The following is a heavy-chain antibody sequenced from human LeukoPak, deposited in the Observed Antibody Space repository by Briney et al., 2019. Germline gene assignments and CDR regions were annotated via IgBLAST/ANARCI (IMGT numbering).Heavy chain of an antibody. V-gene: IGHV1-3*01. D-gene: IGHD6-19*01. Sequence: GASVKVSCKASGYTFTSYAMHWVRQAPGQRLEWMGWINAGNGNTKYSQKFQGRVTITADRSTSTAYMELSSLRSEDTAVYYCARDTQWLVYFDNWGQGTLVTVSS. CDR2: INAGNGNT. J-gene: IGHJ4*02. CDR1: GYTFTSYA. CDR3: ARDTQWLVYFDN.